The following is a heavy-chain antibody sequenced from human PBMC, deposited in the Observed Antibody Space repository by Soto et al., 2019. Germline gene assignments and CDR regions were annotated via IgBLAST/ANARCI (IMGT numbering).Heavy chain of an antibody. D-gene: IGHD3-10*01. V-gene: IGHV6-1*01. CDR1: GDSVSSNSAA. Sequence: SPTLSLTCAISGDSVSSNSAAWNWIRQSPSRGLEWLGRTYYRSKWYNDYAVSVKSRITINPDTSKNQFSLQLNSVTPEDSAMFYCARSRSGAVADSFDFWGQGTLVTVSS. CDR3: ARSRSGAVADSFDF. J-gene: IGHJ4*02. CDR2: TYYRSKWYN.